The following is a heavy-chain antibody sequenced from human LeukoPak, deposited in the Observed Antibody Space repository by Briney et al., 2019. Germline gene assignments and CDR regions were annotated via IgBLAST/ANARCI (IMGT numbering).Heavy chain of an antibody. J-gene: IGHJ3*02. V-gene: IGHV4-4*07. CDR2: IYFIGST. CDR1: RGSISKYY. Sequence: PSETLCLSCTVSRGSISKYYWNWIRQRARKGLEWIGRIYFIGSTNHNPSLMSRVTTALDTSKNQFFLKLTSVTAADTAASYCSRQLRYCSSTSCYAVGLVPAFDIWRQGTMVTVSS. D-gene: IGHD2-2*01. CDR3: SRQLRYCSSTSCYAVGLVPAFDI.